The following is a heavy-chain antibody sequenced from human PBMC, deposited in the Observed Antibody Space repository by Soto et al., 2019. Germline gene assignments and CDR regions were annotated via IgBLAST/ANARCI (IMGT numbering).Heavy chain of an antibody. D-gene: IGHD3-10*01. CDR3: SRMDPGENSPFDH. J-gene: IGHJ4*02. CDR2: INPFDGSR. Sequence: QVQLVQSAAEVKKPGASVKVSCKASGYIFTSYYLHWVRQAPGQGLEWMGWINPFDGSRMFAQSFQGRVTMTRDTCTSTVYMELSGLRSEDTAVYYCSRMDPGENSPFDHWGEGTLGSVSS. V-gene: IGHV1-46*03. CDR1: GYIFTSYY.